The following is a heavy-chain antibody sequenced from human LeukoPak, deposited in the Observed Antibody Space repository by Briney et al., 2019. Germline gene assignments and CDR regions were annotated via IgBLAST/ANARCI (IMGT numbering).Heavy chain of an antibody. J-gene: IGHJ4*02. CDR2: INTDGTVT. CDR1: GFTFSKYW. D-gene: IGHD6-19*01. Sequence: GGSLRLSCAASGFTFSKYWMLWVRPAAGKGLESVSRINTDGTVTTYADSVKGRFTVSRDNADNTMFLQMNSVRDEDTAVYYCATKQWLAPRPDSWGEGTPVTVSS. V-gene: IGHV3-74*01. CDR3: ATKQWLAPRPDS.